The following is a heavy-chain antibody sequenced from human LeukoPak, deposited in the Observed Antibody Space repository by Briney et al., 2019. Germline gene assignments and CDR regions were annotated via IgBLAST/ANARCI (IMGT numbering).Heavy chain of an antibody. CDR1: GFTFSSYA. Sequence: PGGSLRLSSAASGFTFSSYAMSWVRQAPGKGLEWVSAISGSGGSTYYADSVKGRFTISRDNSKNTLYLQMNSLRAEDTAVYYCAKDKTRDYDSSGYYSRWYYFDYWGQGTLVTVSS. CDR2: ISGSGGST. V-gene: IGHV3-23*01. D-gene: IGHD3-22*01. CDR3: AKDKTRDYDSSGYYSRWYYFDY. J-gene: IGHJ4*02.